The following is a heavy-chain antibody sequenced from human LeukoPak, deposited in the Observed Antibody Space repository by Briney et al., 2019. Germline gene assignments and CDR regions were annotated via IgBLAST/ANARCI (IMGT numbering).Heavy chain of an antibody. J-gene: IGHJ5*02. CDR2: IIPFLDTS. V-gene: IGHV1-69*05. CDR3: ARAQAGNYDWPLDL. CDR1: GGTFSKYA. Sequence: SVKVSCKASGGTFSKYALSWVRQAPGQGLEWMGAIIPFLDTSNYPPKFQDRVAITTDESTSTAYMDLSSLRSDDTAVYYCARAQAGNYDWPLDLWGQGTLVTVSS. D-gene: IGHD5-12*01.